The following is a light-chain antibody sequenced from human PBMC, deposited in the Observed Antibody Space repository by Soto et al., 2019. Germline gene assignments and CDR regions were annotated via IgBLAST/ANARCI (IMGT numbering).Light chain of an antibody. Sequence: QSVLTQPRSVSGSPGQSVTISCTGTSSDDGGYNYVSWYQQHPGKAPKLMIYDVSKRPSGVPDRFSGSKSGNTASLTISGLQAEDEADYYCCSYAGSYTPFGGGTKVTVL. V-gene: IGLV2-11*01. CDR3: CSYAGSYTP. CDR2: DVS. CDR1: SSDDGGYNY. J-gene: IGLJ2*01.